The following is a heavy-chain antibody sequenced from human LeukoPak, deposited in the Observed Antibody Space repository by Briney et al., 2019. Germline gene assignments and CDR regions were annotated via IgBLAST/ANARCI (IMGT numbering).Heavy chain of an antibody. CDR2: MNPNSGNT. D-gene: IGHD6-13*01. Sequence: ASVKVSCKASGYTFTSYDINWMRQATGQGLEWMGWMNPNSGNTGYAQKFQGRVTMTRNTSISTAYMELSSLRSEDTAVYYCARVESSSWYRYYYMDVWGKGTTVTVSS. V-gene: IGHV1-8*01. J-gene: IGHJ6*03. CDR3: ARVESSSWYRYYYMDV. CDR1: GYTFTSYD.